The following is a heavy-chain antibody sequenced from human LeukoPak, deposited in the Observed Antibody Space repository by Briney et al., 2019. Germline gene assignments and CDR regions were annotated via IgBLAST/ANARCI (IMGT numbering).Heavy chain of an antibody. V-gene: IGHV3-30*04. CDR3: AKDFRAKSGSGSYGWFDP. CDR2: ISYDGSNK. Sequence: PGGSLRLSCAASGFTFSSYAMHWVRQAPGKGLEWVAVISYDGSNKYYADSVKGRFTISRDNSKNTLYLQMNSLRADDTAVYYCAKDFRAKSGSGSYGWFDPWGQGTLVTVSS. D-gene: IGHD3-10*01. J-gene: IGHJ5*02. CDR1: GFTFSSYA.